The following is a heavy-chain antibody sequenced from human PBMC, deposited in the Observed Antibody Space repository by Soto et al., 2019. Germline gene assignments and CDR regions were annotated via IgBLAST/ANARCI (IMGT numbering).Heavy chain of an antibody. V-gene: IGHV4-31*03. J-gene: IGHJ4*02. Sequence: PSETLSLTCTVSGGSISSGGYYWSWIRQHPGKGLEWIGYIYYSGSTCYNPSLKSRVTISVDTSKNQFSLKLSSVTAADTAVYYCAREREGYCSGCSCYPQGREFDYRGQRTLVTVSA. CDR2: IYYSGST. CDR3: AREREGYCSGCSCYPQGREFDY. CDR1: GGSISSGGYY. D-gene: IGHD2-15*01.